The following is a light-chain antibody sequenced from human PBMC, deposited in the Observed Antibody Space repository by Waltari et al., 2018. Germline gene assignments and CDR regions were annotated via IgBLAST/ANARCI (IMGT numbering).Light chain of an antibody. V-gene: IGKV4-1*01. CDR1: RNLLYSPNNKDF. Sequence: DIVMTQSPDSLVVSLGERATIHCKSSRNLLYSPNNKDFLAWYQQKPGQPPKLLIYWASTRETGVPDRFTGSGSGTDFSLTISSLQAEDVAVYYCQQYYDTPYTFGQGTKLEIK. J-gene: IGKJ2*01. CDR3: QQYYDTPYT. CDR2: WAS.